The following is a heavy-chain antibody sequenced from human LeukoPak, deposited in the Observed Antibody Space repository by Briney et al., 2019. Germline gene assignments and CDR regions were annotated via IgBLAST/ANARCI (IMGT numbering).Heavy chain of an antibody. CDR2: INTSGVT. CDR1: GGSISSYY. V-gene: IGHV4-4*07. J-gene: IGHJ6*03. CDR3: ARGLFGSGPQYYYYLDV. Sequence: SETLSLTCTVSGGSISSYYWSWIRQPGGKGMEWIGRINTSGVTKYNPSLKSRVTVSAETSKNQFSLNLTSVTAADTAIYYCARGLFGSGPQYYYYLDVWGKGTTVTVSS. D-gene: IGHD3-10*01.